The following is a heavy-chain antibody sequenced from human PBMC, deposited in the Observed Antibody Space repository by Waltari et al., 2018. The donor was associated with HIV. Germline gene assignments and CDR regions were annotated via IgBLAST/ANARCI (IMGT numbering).Heavy chain of an antibody. V-gene: IGHV4-34*01. CDR1: GGSFSGYY. J-gene: IGHJ4*02. D-gene: IGHD2-8*01. CDR2: INHSGST. CDR3: ASSPVRYMLGDYSFDY. Sequence: QVQLQQWGAGLLKPSETLSLTCAVYGGSFSGYYWSWIRQSPGKGLEWIGEINHSGSTNYNPSLKSRVTISVDTSKNQFSLKLSSVTAADTAVYYCASSPVRYMLGDYSFDYWGQGTLVTVSS.